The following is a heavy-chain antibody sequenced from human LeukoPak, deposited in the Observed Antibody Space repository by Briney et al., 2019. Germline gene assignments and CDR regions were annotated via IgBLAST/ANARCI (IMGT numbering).Heavy chain of an antibody. D-gene: IGHD4-23*01. V-gene: IGHV4-30-4*01. J-gene: IGHJ4*02. CDR3: ATDYGGNSEGFDY. CDR2: IYYSGST. CDR1: GGSISSGDYY. Sequence: SQTLSLTCTVSGGSISSGDYYWSWIRQPPGKGLEWIGYIYYSGSTYYNPSLKSRVTKSVDTSKNQFSLKLSSVTAADTAVYYCATDYGGNSEGFDYWGQGTLVTASS.